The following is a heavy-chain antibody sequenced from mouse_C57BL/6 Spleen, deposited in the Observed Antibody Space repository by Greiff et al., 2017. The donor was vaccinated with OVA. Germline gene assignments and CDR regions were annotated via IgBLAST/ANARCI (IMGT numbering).Heavy chain of an antibody. CDR1: GFSLTSYG. D-gene: IGHD1-1*01. CDR3: AKRDGSREAMDY. Sequence: VQLQESGPGLVQPSQSLSITCTVSGFSLTSYGVHWVRQSPGKGLEWLGVIWRGGSTDYNAAFMSRLSITKDNSKSQVFFKMNSLQADDTAIYYCAKRDGSREAMDYWGQGTSVTVSS. J-gene: IGHJ4*01. V-gene: IGHV2-5*01. CDR2: IWRGGST.